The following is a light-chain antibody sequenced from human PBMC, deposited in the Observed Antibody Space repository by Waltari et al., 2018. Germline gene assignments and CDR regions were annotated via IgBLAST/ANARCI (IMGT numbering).Light chain of an antibody. J-gene: IGKJ1*01. CDR1: QSITSR. CDR2: AAS. Sequence: DIQMTQSPSSLSASVGDRVTITCRASQSITSRLNWYQQKPGKAPKLLICAASILQSGVPSRFSGSGSGTDFTLTISSLQPEDFATFYCQQSYSSPRTFGQGTKVEIK. V-gene: IGKV1-39*01. CDR3: QQSYSSPRT.